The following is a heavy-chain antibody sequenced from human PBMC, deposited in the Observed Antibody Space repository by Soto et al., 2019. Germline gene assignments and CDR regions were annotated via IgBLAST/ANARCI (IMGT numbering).Heavy chain of an antibody. CDR1: GGSFSGYY. J-gene: IGHJ4*02. CDR3: ARDIAAPRLFSF. Sequence: SETLSLTCAVYGGSFSGYYWSWIRQPPGKGLEWIGEINHSGSTNYNPSLKSRVTISVDTSKNQFSLKLSSVTAADTAVYYCARDIAAPRLFSFWGQGTLVPGSS. D-gene: IGHD3-9*01. V-gene: IGHV4-34*01. CDR2: INHSGST.